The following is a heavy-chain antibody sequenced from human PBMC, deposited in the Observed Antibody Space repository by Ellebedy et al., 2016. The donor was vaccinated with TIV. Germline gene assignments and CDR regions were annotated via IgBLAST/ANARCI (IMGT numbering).Heavy chain of an antibody. V-gene: IGHV4-34*01. Sequence: SETLSLXXAVYGESFTGYYWSWIRRTPGKGLEWLGEINHSGSANYNPSLKSRLIISVDTSKNQFSLKLSSLTAADTAVYYCARRNIVPAEPGIAYWGQGTRVTVSS. CDR1: GESFTGYY. CDR2: INHSGSA. D-gene: IGHD3-16*02. CDR3: ARRNIVPAEPGIAY. J-gene: IGHJ4*02.